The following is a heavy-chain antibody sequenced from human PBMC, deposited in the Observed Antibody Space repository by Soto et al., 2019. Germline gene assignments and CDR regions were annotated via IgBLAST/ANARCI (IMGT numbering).Heavy chain of an antibody. CDR1: GFTFSSYW. CDR3: ARDTIRGDRSVFDS. Sequence: GGSLRLSCEAYGFTFSSYWMGWVRQAPGKGLEWVANINRDGSERYYVDSVKGRFTISRDNAKNSVYLQMNSLRAEDSAVYYCARDTIRGDRSVFDSWGQGGLVTVSS. V-gene: IGHV3-7*01. D-gene: IGHD7-27*01. J-gene: IGHJ5*01. CDR2: INRDGSER.